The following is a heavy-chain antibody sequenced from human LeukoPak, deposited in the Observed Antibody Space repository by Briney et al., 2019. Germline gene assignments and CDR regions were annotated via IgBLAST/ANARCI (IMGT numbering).Heavy chain of an antibody. CDR2: ISGSGGST. Sequence: GGSLRLSCAASGFTFSSYAMSWVRQAPGKGLEWVSAISGSGGSTYYADSVKGRFTISRDNSKNTLYLQMNSLRAEDTAVYYCAKDAIAVAGPDNWFDPWGQGTLVTVSS. CDR3: AKDAIAVAGPDNWFDP. CDR1: GFTFSSYA. D-gene: IGHD6-19*01. V-gene: IGHV3-23*01. J-gene: IGHJ5*02.